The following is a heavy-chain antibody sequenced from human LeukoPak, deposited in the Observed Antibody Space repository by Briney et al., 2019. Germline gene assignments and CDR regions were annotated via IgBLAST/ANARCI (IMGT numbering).Heavy chain of an antibody. V-gene: IGHV3-53*01. Sequence: GGSLRLSCAASGFTVSSNYMSWVGQAPGKGLEWVSVIYSGGSTYYADSVKGRFTISRDNSKNTLYLQMNSLRAEDTAVYYCARSNTIFGVVIFDYWGQGTLVTVSS. CDR2: IYSGGST. CDR3: ARSNTIFGVVIFDY. D-gene: IGHD3-3*01. CDR1: GFTVSSNY. J-gene: IGHJ4*02.